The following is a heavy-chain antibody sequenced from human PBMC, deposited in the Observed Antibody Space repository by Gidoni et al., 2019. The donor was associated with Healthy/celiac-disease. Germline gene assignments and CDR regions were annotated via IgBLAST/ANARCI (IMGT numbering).Heavy chain of an antibody. CDR1: GYSFTSYW. J-gene: IGHJ4*02. V-gene: IGHV5-51*01. Sequence: EVQLVQSGAEVKKPGESLKISCKGYGYSFTSYWIGWVRQMPGKGLEWMGIIYPGDSDTRYSPSFQGQVTISADKSINTAYLQWSSLKASDTAMYYCARHKYYYDSSGDPTLDYWGQGTLVTVSS. CDR2: IYPGDSDT. D-gene: IGHD3-22*01. CDR3: ARHKYYYDSSGDPTLDY.